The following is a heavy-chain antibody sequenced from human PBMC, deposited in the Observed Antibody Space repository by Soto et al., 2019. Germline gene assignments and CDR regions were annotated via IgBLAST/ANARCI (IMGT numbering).Heavy chain of an antibody. D-gene: IGHD3-10*01. CDR3: TRDASRDRIARGWFDP. CDR1: GFTFRSFN. Sequence: PGGSLRLSCAASGFTFRSFNMNWVRQAPGKGLEWVSTISSNSAYIYYTDALRGRFTISRDSAKNSLHLQMNSLRAEDTAVYYCTRDASRDRIARGWFDPWGPGTLVTVSS. J-gene: IGHJ5*02. CDR2: ISSNSAYI. V-gene: IGHV3-21*01.